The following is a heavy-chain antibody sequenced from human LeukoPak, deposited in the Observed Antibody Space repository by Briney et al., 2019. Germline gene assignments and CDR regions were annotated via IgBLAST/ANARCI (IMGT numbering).Heavy chain of an antibody. CDR1: GGSISLYY. D-gene: IGHD3-10*01. Sequence: SETLSLTCTVSGGSISLYYWNWIRQPAGKGLEWIGRIFTSGITNYNPSLKSRATMSVDTSKSQFSLALSSLTAADTAVYYCAREISGSYYNPLGYMDVWGKGTTVTVAS. J-gene: IGHJ6*03. CDR2: IFTSGIT. V-gene: IGHV4-4*07. CDR3: AREISGSYYNPLGYMDV.